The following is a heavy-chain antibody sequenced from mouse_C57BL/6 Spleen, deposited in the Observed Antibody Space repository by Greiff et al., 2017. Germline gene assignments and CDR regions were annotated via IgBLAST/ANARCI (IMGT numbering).Heavy chain of an antibody. CDR2: IWSGGST. CDR3: ARTDYDGMDY. CDR1: GFSLTSYG. V-gene: IGHV2-2*01. Sequence: VQLQQSGPGLVQPSQSLSITCTVSGFSLTSYGVHWVRQSPGKGLEWLGVIWSGGSTDYNAAFIASMSISKDNSKSQIFFKMNSLQADDTAMYYCARTDYDGMDYWGQGTSVTVSA. J-gene: IGHJ4*01.